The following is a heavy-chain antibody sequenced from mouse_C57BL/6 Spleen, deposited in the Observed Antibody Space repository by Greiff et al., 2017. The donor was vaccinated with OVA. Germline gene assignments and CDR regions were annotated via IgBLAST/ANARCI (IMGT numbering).Heavy chain of an antibody. CDR3: AKKGGYDYDGEAWFAY. CDR2: IWRGGST. Sequence: QVQLQQSGPGLVQPSQSLSITCTVSGFSLTSYGVHWVRQSPGKGLEWLGVIWRGGSTDYNAAFMSRLSITKDNSKSQVFFKMNSLQADDTAIYYCAKKGGYDYDGEAWFAYWGQGTLVTVSA. CDR1: GFSLTSYG. D-gene: IGHD2-4*01. J-gene: IGHJ3*01. V-gene: IGHV2-5*01.